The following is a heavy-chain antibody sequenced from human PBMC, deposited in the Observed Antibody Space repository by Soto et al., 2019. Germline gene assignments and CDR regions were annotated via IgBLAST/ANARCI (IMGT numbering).Heavy chain of an antibody. D-gene: IGHD3-22*01. V-gene: IGHV4-39*01. CDR1: GGSISSSSYY. J-gene: IGHJ4*02. CDR3: ARSSYYDSSGYYSIRVFDY. Sequence: QLQLQESGPGLVKPSETLSLTCTVSGGSISSSSYYWGWIRQPPGKGLEWIGSIYYSGSTYYNPSLKSRVTISVDTSKNQFSLKLSSVTAADTAVYYCARSSYYDSSGYYSIRVFDYWGQGTLVTVSS. CDR2: IYYSGST.